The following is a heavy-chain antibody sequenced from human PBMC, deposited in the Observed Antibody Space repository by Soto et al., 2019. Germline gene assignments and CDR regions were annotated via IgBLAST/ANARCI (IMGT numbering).Heavy chain of an antibody. V-gene: IGHV3-43*01. CDR1: GFTFDDYT. CDR3: AKATSPGLIAAPDGMDV. D-gene: IGHD6-13*01. Sequence: GGSLRLSCAASGFTFDDYTMHWVRQAPGKGLEWVSLISWDGGSTYYADSVKGRFTISRDNSKNSLYLQMNSLRTEDTALYYCAKATSPGLIAAPDGMDVWGQGTTVTVSS. CDR2: ISWDGGST. J-gene: IGHJ6*02.